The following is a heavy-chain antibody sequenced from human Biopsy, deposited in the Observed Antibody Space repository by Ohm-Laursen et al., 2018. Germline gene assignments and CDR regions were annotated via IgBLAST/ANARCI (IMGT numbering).Heavy chain of an antibody. D-gene: IGHD3-3*01. V-gene: IGHV4-38-2*01. Sequence: SETLSLTCAVSGYSIKSGYYWGWIRQPPGKGLEWIGNIYHSGSTYYNPSLKSRVTISVEKSKNQFSLKLSSVTAADTAVYYCARLEWRDTFFGFWGQGRLVTVSS. CDR1: GYSIKSGYY. CDR3: ARLEWRDTFFGF. CDR2: IYHSGST. J-gene: IGHJ4*02.